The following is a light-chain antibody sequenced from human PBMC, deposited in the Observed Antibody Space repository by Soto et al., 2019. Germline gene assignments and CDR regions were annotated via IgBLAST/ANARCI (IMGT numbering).Light chain of an antibody. J-gene: IGLJ3*02. Sequence: QSVLTQPPSVSGAPGQKVTISCTRSSSNIGAAYDVHWYQHLPGTAPKLLIYGNNNRPSGVPDRFSGSKSGTSASLAITGLQAEDEADYYCQSCSSSLSVWVFGGGTKRTVL. CDR3: QSCSSSLSVWV. CDR2: GNN. V-gene: IGLV1-40*01. CDR1: SSNIGAAYD.